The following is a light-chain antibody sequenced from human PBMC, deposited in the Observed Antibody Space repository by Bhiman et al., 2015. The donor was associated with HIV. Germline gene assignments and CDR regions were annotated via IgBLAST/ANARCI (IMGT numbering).Light chain of an antibody. Sequence: QSVLTQPPSVSAAPGQKVTISCSGSNSNIGNNYVTWYQQFPGTAPKLLIYDNNKRPSGIPDRFSGSKSGTSATLGITGLQTGDEADYYCGTWDSSLSAYVFGTGTKVTVL. CDR1: NSNIGNNY. CDR3: GTWDSSLSAYV. J-gene: IGLJ1*01. V-gene: IGLV1-51*01. CDR2: DNN.